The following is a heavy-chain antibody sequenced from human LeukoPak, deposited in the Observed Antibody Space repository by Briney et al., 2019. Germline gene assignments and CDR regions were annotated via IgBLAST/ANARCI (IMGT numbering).Heavy chain of an antibody. CDR2: ISGSGGST. V-gene: IGHV3-23*01. D-gene: IGHD6-6*01. Sequence: PGGSLRLSCATSGFTFSSYWMSWVRQAPGKGLEWVSAISGSGGSTYYADSVKGRFTISRDNSKNTLYLQMNGLRAEDTAVYYCAKIPSSSPAWDWFDPWGQGTLVTVSS. J-gene: IGHJ5*02. CDR3: AKIPSSSPAWDWFDP. CDR1: GFTFSSYW.